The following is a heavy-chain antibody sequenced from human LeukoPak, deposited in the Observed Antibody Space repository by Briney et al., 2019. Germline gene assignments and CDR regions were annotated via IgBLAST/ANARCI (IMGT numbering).Heavy chain of an antibody. V-gene: IGHV3-11*04. D-gene: IGHD6-13*01. CDR1: GFTFSDFY. Sequence: GGSLRLSCTVSGFTFSDFYMSWVRQAPGKGLEWVSYISSSGSMLHYADSVEGRFTISRDNGKSSLYLQMSSLRVEDTAVYYCTRRPYSSSWYYFDYWGQGTLDTVSS. CDR3: TRRPYSSSWYYFDY. CDR2: ISSSGSML. J-gene: IGHJ4*02.